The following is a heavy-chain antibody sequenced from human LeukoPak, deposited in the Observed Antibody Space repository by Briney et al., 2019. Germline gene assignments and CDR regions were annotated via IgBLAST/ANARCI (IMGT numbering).Heavy chain of an antibody. CDR1: GFTFSSYW. D-gene: IGHD2-15*01. J-gene: IGHJ2*01. CDR2: INSDGSST. V-gene: IGHV3-74*01. Sequence: GGSLRLSCAASGFTFSSYWMQWVRQAPGRGLVWISHINSDGSSTRYADSVKGRFTISRDNAKNTLYLQMNSLRAEDTAVYYCARPYCSGGSCYSRDWYFDLWGRGTLVTVSS. CDR3: ARPYCSGGSCYSRDWYFDL.